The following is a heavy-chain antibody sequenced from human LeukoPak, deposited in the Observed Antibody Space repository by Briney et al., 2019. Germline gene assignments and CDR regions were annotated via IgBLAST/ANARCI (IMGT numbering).Heavy chain of an antibody. Sequence: PGGSLRLSCAASGFTFSSYSMNWVRQAPGKGLEWVSYISSSSSTIYYADSVKGRFTISRDNAKNSLYLQMNSLRAEDTAVYYCARDRVTMVRSPSGWFDPWGQGTLVTVSS. V-gene: IGHV3-48*04. D-gene: IGHD3-10*01. CDR1: GFTFSSYS. CDR3: ARDRVTMVRSPSGWFDP. CDR2: ISSSSSTI. J-gene: IGHJ5*02.